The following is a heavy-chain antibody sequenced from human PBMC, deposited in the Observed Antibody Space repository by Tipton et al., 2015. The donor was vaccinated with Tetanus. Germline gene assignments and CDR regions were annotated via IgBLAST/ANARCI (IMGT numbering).Heavy chain of an antibody. CDR1: GGSFSGYY. J-gene: IGHJ5*02. Sequence: TLSLTCAVYGGSFSGYYWSWIRQPPGKGLEWIGEINHSGSTNYNPSLKSRVTISVDTSKNQLSLKLSSVTAADTAVYYCAREPLFIAAAGWFDPWGQGTLVTVSS. CDR3: AREPLFIAAAGWFDP. CDR2: INHSGST. D-gene: IGHD6-13*01. V-gene: IGHV4-34*01.